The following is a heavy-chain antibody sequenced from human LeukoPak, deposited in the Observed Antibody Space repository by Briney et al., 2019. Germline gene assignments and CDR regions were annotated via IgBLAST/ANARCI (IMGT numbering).Heavy chain of an antibody. CDR3: AKDINFWSGYLY. Sequence: GGSLRLSCAASGFTFSSYAMSWVRQAPGKRLEWVSAISGSGGSTYYADSVKGRFTISRDNSKNTLYLQMNSLRAEDTVVYYCAKDINFWSGYLYWGQGTLVTVSS. D-gene: IGHD3-3*01. CDR2: ISGSGGST. CDR1: GFTFSSYA. J-gene: IGHJ4*02. V-gene: IGHV3-23*01.